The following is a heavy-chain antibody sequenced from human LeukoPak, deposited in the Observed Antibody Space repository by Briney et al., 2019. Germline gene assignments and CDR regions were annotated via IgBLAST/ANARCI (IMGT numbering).Heavy chain of an antibody. Sequence: SVEVSCKASGGTFSSYAISWVRQAPGQGLEWMGGIIPIFGTANYAQKFQGRVTITTDESTSTAYMELSSLRSEDTAVYYCARGVVPAHRYYFDYWGQGTLVTVSS. CDR2: IIPIFGTA. CDR3: ARGVVPAHRYYFDY. J-gene: IGHJ4*02. CDR1: GGTFSSYA. D-gene: IGHD2-2*01. V-gene: IGHV1-69*05.